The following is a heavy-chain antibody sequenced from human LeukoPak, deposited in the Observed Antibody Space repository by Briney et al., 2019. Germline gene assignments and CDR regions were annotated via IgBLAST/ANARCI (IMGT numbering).Heavy chain of an antibody. Sequence: SGGSLRLSCAASGFTVSNNYMSWVRQSPGKGLEWVSVIYSGGNTYYTDSVKGRFAISRDNSKNAVFLQMNNLRAEDTAVYYCTRFPWAHCSECWGQGTMVTVSS. D-gene: IGHD2-15*01. CDR1: GFTVSNNY. V-gene: IGHV3-53*01. CDR3: TRFPWAHCSEC. CDR2: IYSGGNT. J-gene: IGHJ3*01.